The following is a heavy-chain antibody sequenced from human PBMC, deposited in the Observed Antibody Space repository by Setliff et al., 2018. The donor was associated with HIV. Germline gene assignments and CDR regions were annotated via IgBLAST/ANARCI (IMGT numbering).Heavy chain of an antibody. D-gene: IGHD5-12*01. V-gene: IGHV4-39*07. CDR2: INHSGST. Sequence: SETLSLTCTVSGGSISSSSYYWSWIRQSPGKGLEWIGEINHSGSTNYSPSLKSRITISRDTSKNQFSLKLNSVTAADAAVYYCARSTPSVGYISEHWGQGTLVTVSS. J-gene: IGHJ4*02. CDR3: ARSTPSVGYISEH. CDR1: GGSISSSSYY.